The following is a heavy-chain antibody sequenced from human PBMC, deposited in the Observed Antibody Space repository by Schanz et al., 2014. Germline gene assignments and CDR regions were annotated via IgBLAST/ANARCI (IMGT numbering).Heavy chain of an antibody. D-gene: IGHD6-19*01. CDR3: ASVIMVAGNHRDGRDV. V-gene: IGHV3-11*05. CDR2: ISNSGTYT. J-gene: IGHJ6*02. CDR1: GFTFSDYY. Sequence: VQLVESGGGLVQPGGSLRLSCAASGFTFSDYYMTWMRQAPGKGLEWISFISNSGTYTKYADSVKGRFVISRDNARSSLYLQMSRLRDGDTAVYYCASVIMVAGNHRDGRDVWGQGITVIVSS.